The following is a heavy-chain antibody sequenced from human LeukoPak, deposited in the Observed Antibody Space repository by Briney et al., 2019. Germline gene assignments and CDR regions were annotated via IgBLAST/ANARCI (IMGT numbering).Heavy chain of an antibody. Sequence: SETLSLTCAVYGGSFSGYYWSWIRQPPGKGLEWIGEINHSGSTNYNPSLKSRVTISVDASKNQFSLKLSSVTAADTAVYYCARDNWNYLSRCFDPWGQGTLVNVSS. J-gene: IGHJ5*02. CDR3: ARDNWNYLSRCFDP. D-gene: IGHD1-7*01. CDR1: GGSFSGYY. CDR2: INHSGST. V-gene: IGHV4-34*01.